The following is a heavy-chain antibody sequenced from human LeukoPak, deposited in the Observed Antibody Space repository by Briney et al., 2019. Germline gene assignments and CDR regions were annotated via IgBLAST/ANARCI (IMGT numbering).Heavy chain of an antibody. CDR3: ARPLSLGYCSGGSCYGRGAWFDR. Sequence: SETLSLTCAVSGGSISSSNWWSWVRQPPGKGLEWIGQIYHSGSTNYNPSLKSRVTISVDKSKNQFSLKLRSVTAADTAVYYCARPLSLGYCSGGSCYGRGAWFDRWGQGTLVTVSS. J-gene: IGHJ5*02. CDR1: GGSISSSNW. D-gene: IGHD2-15*01. V-gene: IGHV4-4*02. CDR2: IYHSGST.